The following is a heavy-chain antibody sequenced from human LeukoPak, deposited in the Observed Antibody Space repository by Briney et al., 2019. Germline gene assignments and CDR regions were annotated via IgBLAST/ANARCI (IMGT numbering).Heavy chain of an antibody. CDR3: ARGEGSTSGFNFDY. D-gene: IGHD2-2*01. V-gene: IGHV1-69*13. CDR1: GGTFSSYA. Sequence: SVKVSCKASGGTFSSYAISWVRQAPGQGLEWMGGIIPIFGTANYAQKFQGRVTITADESTSTAYMELSSLRSEDTAVYYCARGEGSTSGFNFDYWGQGTLVTVSS. J-gene: IGHJ4*02. CDR2: IIPIFGTA.